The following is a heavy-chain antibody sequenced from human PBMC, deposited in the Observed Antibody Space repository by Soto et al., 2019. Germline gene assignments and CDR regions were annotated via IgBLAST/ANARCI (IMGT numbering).Heavy chain of an antibody. CDR1: RGSISSGTIY. Sequence: AETLSLTCTASRGSISSGTIYWAWIRQPTGEGLGCIANIDYGGSTFYNPTHKSQVTLSLDTSKNQFSVKLRSVTAADTAEYSCARHKTGWDFDSWGQGTLVTVSS. J-gene: IGHJ4*02. CDR2: IDYGGST. V-gene: IGHV4-39*01. CDR3: ARHKTGWDFDS.